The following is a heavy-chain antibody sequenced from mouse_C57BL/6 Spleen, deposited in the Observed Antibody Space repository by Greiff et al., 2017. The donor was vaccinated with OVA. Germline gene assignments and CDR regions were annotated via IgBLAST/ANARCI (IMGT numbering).Heavy chain of an antibody. CDR1: GYTFTSYW. Sequence: VQLQQPGAELVKPGASVKLSCKASGYTFTSYWMQWVKQRPGQGLEWIGEIDPSDSYTNYNQKFKGKATLTVDTSSSTAYMQLSSLTSEDSAVYYCAREDGGNSDYWGQGTTLTVSS. V-gene: IGHV1-50*01. CDR3: AREDGGNSDY. CDR2: IDPSDSYT. J-gene: IGHJ2*01. D-gene: IGHD1-1*01.